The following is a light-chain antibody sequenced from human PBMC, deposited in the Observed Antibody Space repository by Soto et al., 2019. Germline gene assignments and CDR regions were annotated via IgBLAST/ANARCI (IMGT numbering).Light chain of an antibody. J-gene: IGKJ1*01. Sequence: EIVLTQSPGTLSLSPGERATLSCRASQSVSSNYLAWYQQKPGQAPRPLIYGASSRATGIPDRFSGSGAGTDFTLTRSRLEPEDFAVYYCQQYGSSPWTFGQGTKVEIK. V-gene: IGKV3-20*01. CDR2: GAS. CDR1: QSVSSNY. CDR3: QQYGSSPWT.